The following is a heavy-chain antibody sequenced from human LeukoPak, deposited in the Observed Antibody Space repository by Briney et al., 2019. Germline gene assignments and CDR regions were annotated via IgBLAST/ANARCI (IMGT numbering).Heavy chain of an antibody. J-gene: IGHJ4*02. Sequence: ASVKVSCKASGYTFTSYGISWVRQAPGQGLEWMGWISAYNGNTNYAQKLQGRVTMTTDTSTSTAYMELRSLRSDDTAVYYCARESDSSGKDPFDYWGQGTLVTVSS. D-gene: IGHD6-19*01. CDR1: GYTFTSYG. V-gene: IGHV1-18*01. CDR3: ARESDSSGKDPFDY. CDR2: ISAYNGNT.